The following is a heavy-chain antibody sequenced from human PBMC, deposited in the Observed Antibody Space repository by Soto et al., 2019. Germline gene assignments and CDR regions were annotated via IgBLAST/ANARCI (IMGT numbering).Heavy chain of an antibody. CDR2: ISNTGNT. V-gene: IGHV4-61*03. CDR1: RGSGRSDNYY. J-gene: IGHJ6*02. CDR3: AREIPRDGYNFGPGAMDV. Sequence: LSLTCAVSRGSGRSDNYYWTWIRQTPGKGLEWLGFISNTGNTKYNPSLKSRVTISLDTSKNHFSLRLTSVTAADTAVYYCAREIPRDGYNFGPGAMDVWGQGTTVTVSS. D-gene: IGHD5-12*01.